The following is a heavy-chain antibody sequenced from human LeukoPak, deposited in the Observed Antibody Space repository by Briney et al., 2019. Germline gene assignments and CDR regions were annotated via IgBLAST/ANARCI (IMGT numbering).Heavy chain of an antibody. D-gene: IGHD3-3*02. Sequence: ASVKVSCKASGYTFTGYYMHWVRQAPGQALECMGWINPNSGGTNSAQTFQGRVTMTRDPSISTAYMELRRLRSDDTAVYYCARDPLGQFWSGYYYYMDVWGKGTTVTVSS. CDR3: ARDPLGQFWSGYYYYMDV. V-gene: IGHV1-2*02. CDR1: GYTFTGYY. J-gene: IGHJ6*03. CDR2: INPNSGGT.